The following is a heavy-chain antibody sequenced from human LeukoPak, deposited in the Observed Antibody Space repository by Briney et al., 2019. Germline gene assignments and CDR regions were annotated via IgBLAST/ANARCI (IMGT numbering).Heavy chain of an antibody. CDR1: GYSFTSYW. CDR2: IYPGDSDT. V-gene: IGHV5-51*01. CDR3: ARLGFLEGPTNYYYGMDV. Sequence: GESLQISCKGSGYSFTSYWIGWVRQMPGKGLEWMGIIYPGDSDTRYSPSFQGQVTISADKSISTAYLQWSSLKASDTAMYYCARLGFLEGPTNYYYGMDVWGQGTTVTVSS. J-gene: IGHJ6*02. D-gene: IGHD3-3*02.